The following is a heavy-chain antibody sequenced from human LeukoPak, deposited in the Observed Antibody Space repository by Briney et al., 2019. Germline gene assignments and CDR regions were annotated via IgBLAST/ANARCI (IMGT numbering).Heavy chain of an antibody. V-gene: IGHV3-21*01. Sequence: DPGGPLRLSCAASGSTFSTYWMNWVRQAPGKGLEWVSSIDSSSSYRYYADSVKGRFTISRDNAKNSLYLQMNSLRAEDTAVYYCARGGGSYDFWGQGTLVTVSS. CDR3: ARGGGSYDF. CDR2: IDSSSSYR. CDR1: GSTFSTYW. J-gene: IGHJ4*02. D-gene: IGHD1-26*01.